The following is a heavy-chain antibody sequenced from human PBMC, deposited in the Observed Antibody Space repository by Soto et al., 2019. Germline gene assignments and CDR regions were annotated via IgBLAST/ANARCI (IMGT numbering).Heavy chain of an antibody. Sequence: SETLSLTCAVYGGSFSGYYWSWIRQPPGKGLEWIGEINHSGSTNYNPSLKSRVTVSVDTSKNQFSLKLSSVTAADTAVYYCASYGYYYGSGSRNWFDPWGQGTLVTVSS. D-gene: IGHD3-10*01. V-gene: IGHV4-34*01. CDR1: GGSFSGYY. CDR3: ASYGYYYGSGSRNWFDP. CDR2: INHSGST. J-gene: IGHJ5*02.